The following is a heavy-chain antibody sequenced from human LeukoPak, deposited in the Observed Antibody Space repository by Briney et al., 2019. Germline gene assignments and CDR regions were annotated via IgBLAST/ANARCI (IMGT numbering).Heavy chain of an antibody. CDR3: ARGLHSRTSSSWFSKWGAKWGNWFDP. J-gene: IGHJ5*02. V-gene: IGHV4-34*01. CDR1: GGSFSGYY. CDR2: INHSGST. Sequence: SETLSLTCAVYGGSFSGYYWSWIRQPPGKGLEWIGEINHSGSTNYNPSLKSRVTISVDTSKNQFSLKLSSVTAADTAVYYCARGLHSRTSSSWFSKWGAKWGNWFDPWGQGTLVTVSS. D-gene: IGHD6-13*01.